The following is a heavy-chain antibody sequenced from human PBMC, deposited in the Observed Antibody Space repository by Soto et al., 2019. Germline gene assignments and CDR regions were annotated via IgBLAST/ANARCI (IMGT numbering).Heavy chain of an antibody. CDR2: INPNSGDT. CDR1: GYIFTGYY. D-gene: IGHD6-19*01. CDR3: ATSRISIAVAGETEYYFDY. Sequence: GASVKVSCKASGYIFTGYYMHWVRQAPGQGLEWMGWINPNSGDTNYTQKFQGWVTMTRDTSISTAYMELSRLRSDDTAVYYCATSRISIAVAGETEYYFDYWGQATLVTVSS. J-gene: IGHJ4*02. V-gene: IGHV1-2*04.